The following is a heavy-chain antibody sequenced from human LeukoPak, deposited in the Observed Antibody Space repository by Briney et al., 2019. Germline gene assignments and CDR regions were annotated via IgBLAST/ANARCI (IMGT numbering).Heavy chain of an antibody. CDR2: IYYSGGT. CDR3: AREGHIWFGDLGNV. J-gene: IGHJ6*04. CDR1: GGPISSYY. V-gene: IGHV4-59*01. Sequence: SETLSLTCTVSGGPISSYYWSWLRQPPGKGLEWIGYIYYSGGTSYNPSLKSRVTISIGTSKNQFSLRLSSVTAADTAVYYCAREGHIWFGDLGNVWGEGTTVTVSS. D-gene: IGHD3-10*01.